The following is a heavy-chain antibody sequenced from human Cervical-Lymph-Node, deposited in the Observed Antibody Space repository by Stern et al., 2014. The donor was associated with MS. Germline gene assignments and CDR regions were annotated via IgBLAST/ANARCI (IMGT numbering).Heavy chain of an antibody. J-gene: IGHJ4*01. CDR3: ARVDSGTYSPSDY. CDR1: GYTFTNYG. CDR2: ISAYNGNP. Sequence: QVQLVQSGAEVKKPGASVKVSCKASGYTFTNYGFSWVRQAPGQGLEWMGWISAYNGNPDYAQKLQGTVTMTTDTSQSTAHLEVRSLRSDDTAVYYCARVDSGTYSPSDYWGHGTLVTVSS. D-gene: IGHD3-10*01. V-gene: IGHV1-18*01.